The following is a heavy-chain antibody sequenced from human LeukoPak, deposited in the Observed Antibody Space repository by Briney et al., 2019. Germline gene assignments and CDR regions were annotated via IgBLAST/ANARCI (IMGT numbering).Heavy chain of an antibody. CDR2: ISSSGSTI. V-gene: IGHV3-11*04. D-gene: IGHD3-22*01. CDR3: ARDRSYYYDSSGYPYAFDI. Sequence: GRSLRLSCAASGFTFSDYYMSWIRQAPGKGLEWVSYISSSGSTIYYADSVKGRFTISRDNAKNSLYLQMNSLRAEDTAVYYCARDRSYYYDSSGYPYAFDIWGQGTMVTVSS. CDR1: GFTFSDYY. J-gene: IGHJ3*02.